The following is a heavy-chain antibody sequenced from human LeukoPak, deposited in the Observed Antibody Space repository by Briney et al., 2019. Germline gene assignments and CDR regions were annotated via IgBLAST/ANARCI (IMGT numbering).Heavy chain of an antibody. CDR2: IYHSGST. CDR3: ARGAHCSGGSCYLSWFDP. CDR1: GGSISSGGYS. J-gene: IGHJ5*02. V-gene: IGHV4-30-2*01. Sequence: TLSLTCAVSGGSISSGGYSWSWIRQPPGKGLEWFGYIYHSGSTYYNPSLKSRVTISVDRSKNQFSLRLSSVTAADTAVYYCARGAHCSGGSCYLSWFDPWGQGTLVTVSS. D-gene: IGHD2-15*01.